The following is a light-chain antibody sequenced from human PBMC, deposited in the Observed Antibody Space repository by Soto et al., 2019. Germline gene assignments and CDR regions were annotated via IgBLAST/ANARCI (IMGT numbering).Light chain of an antibody. CDR1: QSVSSN. J-gene: IGKJ1*01. Sequence: EIVITQSPSTLSVSPGERATLSCRASQSVSSNLAWYQQKPGQAPSLLIYGAFTRATGIPARFSGTGSGTEFTLTISSLQSEDLAIYYCQQYNEWPLTFGQGTKVDIK. CDR2: GAF. CDR3: QQYNEWPLT. V-gene: IGKV3-15*01.